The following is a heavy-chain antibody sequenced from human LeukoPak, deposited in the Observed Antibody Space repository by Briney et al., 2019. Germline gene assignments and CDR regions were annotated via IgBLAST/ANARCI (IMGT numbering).Heavy chain of an antibody. D-gene: IGHD5-24*01. CDR2: ISAYNGNT. V-gene: IGHV1-18*01. CDR3: ARDPGEDGYNNGSGIEFDY. Sequence: ASVKVSCTASGYTFTSYGISWVRQAPGQGLEWMGWISAYNGNTNYAQKLQGRVTMTTDTSTSTAYMELRSLRSEDTAVYYCARDPGEDGYNNGSGIEFDYWGQGTLVTVSS. CDR1: GYTFTSYG. J-gene: IGHJ4*02.